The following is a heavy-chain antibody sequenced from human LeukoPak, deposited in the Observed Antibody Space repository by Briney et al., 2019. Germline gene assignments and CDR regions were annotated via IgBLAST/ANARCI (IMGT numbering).Heavy chain of an antibody. CDR3: ARVNYYDSSGYPLDV. D-gene: IGHD3-22*01. CDR2: IYYSGST. V-gene: IGHV4-59*01. Sequence: SETLSLTCTVSGGSTRSYYWSWIRQPPGKGLEWIGYIYYSGSTNYNPSLRSRVTISVDTSKNQFSLKLRSVTAADTAVYYCARVNYYDSSGYPLDVWGQGTTVTVSS. J-gene: IGHJ6*02. CDR1: GGSTRSYY.